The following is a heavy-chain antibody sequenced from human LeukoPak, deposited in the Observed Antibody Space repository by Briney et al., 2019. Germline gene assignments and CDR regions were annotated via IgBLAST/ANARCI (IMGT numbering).Heavy chain of an antibody. D-gene: IGHD3-16*01. V-gene: IGHV3-11*04. Sequence: GGSVRLSCVASGLTVSSNYVSWVRQTPGKGLEWLSYMSSSGSITSYADSVRGRFTISRDNTENSLYLQMNSLRPEDTSLYYCAGFGLEAAYWGLGTLVTVSS. CDR3: AGFGLEAAY. CDR2: MSSSGSIT. J-gene: IGHJ4*02. CDR1: GLTVSSNY.